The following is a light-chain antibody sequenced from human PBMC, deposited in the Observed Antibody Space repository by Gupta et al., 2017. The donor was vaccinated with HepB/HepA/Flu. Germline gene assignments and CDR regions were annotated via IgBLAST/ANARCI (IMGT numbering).Light chain of an antibody. V-gene: IGLV1-40*01. Sequence: QSVLSQPPPVSGAPGQRVTITGTGSSSNIGAGYDVHWYRQVPGTGPKVLVYGNNKRPWGVPDRFSGSRSGTSASLAITGLQAEDEADYYCQSYDSSLYVFGTGTKVIVL. J-gene: IGLJ1*01. CDR1: SSNIGAGYD. CDR3: QSYDSSLYV. CDR2: GNN.